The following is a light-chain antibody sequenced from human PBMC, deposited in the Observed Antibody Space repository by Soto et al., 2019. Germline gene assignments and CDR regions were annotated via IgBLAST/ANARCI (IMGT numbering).Light chain of an antibody. V-gene: IGKV3-11*01. J-gene: IGKJ5*01. Sequence: DIVLTQSPATLSLSPGERATLSCRASQSVSSYLAWYQQKPGQAPRLLIYDASNRVPGIPARFSGSGSGTDFTLTISSLEPEDCAVYYCQQRSNWPVTFGQGTRLEIK. CDR1: QSVSSY. CDR2: DAS. CDR3: QQRSNWPVT.